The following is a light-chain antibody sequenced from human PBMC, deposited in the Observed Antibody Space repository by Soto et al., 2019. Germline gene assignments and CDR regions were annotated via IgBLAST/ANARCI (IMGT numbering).Light chain of an antibody. V-gene: IGKV1-39*01. CDR3: QQSYTTLT. CDR1: QSVSSY. CDR2: AAS. J-gene: IGKJ3*01. Sequence: DIQMTQSPSSLSASVGDRVTITCRASQSVSSYLNWYQQKPGKAPNLLIYAASSLQSGVPSRFSGSGSGTDFTRTISSLQPEDFATYYCQQSYTTLTFGPGTKVDIK.